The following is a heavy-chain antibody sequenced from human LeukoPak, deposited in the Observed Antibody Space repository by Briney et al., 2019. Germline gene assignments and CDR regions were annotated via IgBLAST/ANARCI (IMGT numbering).Heavy chain of an antibody. Sequence: PGGSLRLSCAATGFTFWSYGMHWVRQAPGKGLEWVAVVSYDGSNKNYADSVKGRFTISRDNSKNTLYLQMNSLRAEDTAVYYCAKDPLVYGTPGYYFDYWGQGTLVTVSS. J-gene: IGHJ4*02. CDR2: VSYDGSNK. D-gene: IGHD2-8*01. CDR1: GFTFWSYG. V-gene: IGHV3-30*18. CDR3: AKDPLVYGTPGYYFDY.